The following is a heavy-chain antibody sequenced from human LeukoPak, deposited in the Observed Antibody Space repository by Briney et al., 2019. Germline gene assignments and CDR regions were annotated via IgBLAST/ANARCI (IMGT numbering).Heavy chain of an antibody. CDR3: ARVDDSSVIDY. D-gene: IGHD3-22*01. CDR2: IYYSGST. V-gene: IGHV4-59*01. CDR1: GGSISDYY. Sequence: SETLSLTCTVSGGSISDYYWSWIRQPPGKGLEWIGYIYYSGSTNYNPSLKSRVTISVDTSKNQFSLRLSSVTAADTAVYYCARVDDSSVIDYWGQRTLVTVSS. J-gene: IGHJ4*02.